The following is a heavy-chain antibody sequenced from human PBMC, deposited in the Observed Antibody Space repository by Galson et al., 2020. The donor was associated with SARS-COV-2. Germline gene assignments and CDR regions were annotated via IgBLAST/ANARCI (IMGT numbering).Heavy chain of an antibody. CDR1: GFPFNEYG. CDR3: AKRNDGGNRREMDH. Sequence: LSLTCAVSGFPFNEYGMHWVRQAPGKGLEWVADIWFDGREQHYADSVKGRFTIFRDNSRSTLYLQMNSLRAEDTAVYYCAKRNDGGNRREMDHWGRGTSVIVSS. V-gene: IGHV3-33*03. J-gene: IGHJ4*02. D-gene: IGHD2-15*01. CDR2: IWFDGREQ.